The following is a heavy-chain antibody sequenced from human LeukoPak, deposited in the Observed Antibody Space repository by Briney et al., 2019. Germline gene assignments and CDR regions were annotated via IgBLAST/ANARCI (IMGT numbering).Heavy chain of an antibody. D-gene: IGHD5-24*01. V-gene: IGHV5-51*01. Sequence: GESLKISFKGSGYSFTSYWIGWVRQMPGKGLEWMGIIYPGDSDTRYSPSFQGQVTISADKSISTAYLQWSSLKASDTAMYYCARISRRDGYAEYFGYWGQGTLVTVSS. CDR2: IYPGDSDT. CDR1: GYSFTSYW. J-gene: IGHJ4*02. CDR3: ARISRRDGYAEYFGY.